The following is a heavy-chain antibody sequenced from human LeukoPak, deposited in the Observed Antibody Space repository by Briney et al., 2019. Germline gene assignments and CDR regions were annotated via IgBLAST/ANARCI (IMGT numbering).Heavy chain of an antibody. CDR3: ARVKDMYYDFWSGYYMDY. Sequence: ASVTVSCTASGYTFTSYGISWVRQAPGQGLEWMGWISAYNGNTNYAQKLQGRVTMTTDTSTSTAYMELRSLRSDDTAVYYCARVKDMYYDFWSGYYMDYWGQGTLVTVSS. J-gene: IGHJ4*02. CDR1: GYTFTSYG. V-gene: IGHV1-18*01. D-gene: IGHD3-3*01. CDR2: ISAYNGNT.